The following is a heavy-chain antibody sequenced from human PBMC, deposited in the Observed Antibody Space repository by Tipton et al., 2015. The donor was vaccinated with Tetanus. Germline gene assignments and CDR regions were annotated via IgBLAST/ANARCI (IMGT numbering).Heavy chain of an antibody. CDR3: AGHIGFVVVPAASFDS. D-gene: IGHD2-2*01. CDR2: INHSGST. Sequence: GLVKPSETLSLTCAVYGGSFSGYYWSWIRQPPGKGLEWIGEINHSGSTNYNPSLKSRVTISVDTSKNQFSLKLSSVTAADTAVYYCAGHIGFVVVPAASFDSWGQGTLVTVSS. V-gene: IGHV4-34*01. CDR1: GGSFSGYY. J-gene: IGHJ4*02.